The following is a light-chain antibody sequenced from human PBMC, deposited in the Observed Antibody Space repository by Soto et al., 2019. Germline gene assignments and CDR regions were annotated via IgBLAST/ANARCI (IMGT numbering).Light chain of an antibody. CDR1: QDIGNG. Sequence: DIQMTQSPSSVSVSVGDRVTITCRASQDIGNGLAWSQQKPGTAPKLLIYGASNLYRGVPSRFSGSGSGTDFSLTICGLQPEDFATYYCQQSDSGITFGQGTRLEIK. J-gene: IGKJ5*01. CDR3: QQSDSGIT. CDR2: GAS. V-gene: IGKV1-12*01.